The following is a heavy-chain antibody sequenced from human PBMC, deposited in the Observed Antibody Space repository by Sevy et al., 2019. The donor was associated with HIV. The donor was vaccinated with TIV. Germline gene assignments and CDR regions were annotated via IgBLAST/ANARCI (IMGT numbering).Heavy chain of an antibody. CDR2: ISYEGSNE. CDR1: TFTFGHYA. Sequence: GGSLTLSCAASTFTFGHYAMHWVRHAPGKGLQWVAGISYEGSNEYYTDSVKGRFTISRDNSKNTLNLEMNNLRVEDTALYYCARDWGTPPTAILYYFDFWGQGIPVTVPS. CDR3: ARDWGTPPTAILYYFDF. V-gene: IGHV3-30*04. J-gene: IGHJ4*02. D-gene: IGHD3-16*01.